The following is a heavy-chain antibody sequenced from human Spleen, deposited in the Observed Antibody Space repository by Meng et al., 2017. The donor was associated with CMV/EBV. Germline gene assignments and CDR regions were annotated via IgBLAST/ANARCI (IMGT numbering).Heavy chain of an antibody. CDR3: AKIDIVTSRGWFDP. CDR2: INHSGST. CDR1: GGSVSSGSYY. J-gene: IGHJ5*02. Sequence: SETLSLTCTVSGGSVSSGSYYWSWIRQPPGKGLEWIGEINHSGSTTYNPSLKSRVTISADTSKNQFSLKLSSVTAADTAIYYCAKIDIVTSRGWFDPWGQGTLVTVSS. D-gene: IGHD2-15*01. V-gene: IGHV4-61*01.